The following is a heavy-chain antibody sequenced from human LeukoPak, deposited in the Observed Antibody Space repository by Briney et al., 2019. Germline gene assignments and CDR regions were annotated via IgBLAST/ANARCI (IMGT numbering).Heavy chain of an antibody. V-gene: IGHV3-73*01. CDR1: GGTFSGSA. J-gene: IGHJ3*02. CDR3: TRHYDILTGYYGGAFDI. Sequence: GGSLTLSCAASGGTFSGSAMHWVRQASGKGLEWVGRIRSKANSYATAYAASVKGRFTISRDDSKNTAYLQMNSLKTEDTAVYYCTRHYDILTGYYGGAFDIWGQGTMVTVSS. D-gene: IGHD3-9*01. CDR2: IRSKANSYAT.